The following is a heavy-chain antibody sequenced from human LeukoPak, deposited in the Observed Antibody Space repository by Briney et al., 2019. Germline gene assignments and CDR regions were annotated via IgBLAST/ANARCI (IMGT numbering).Heavy chain of an antibody. CDR3: ARVSEELAYCGGDCHPDAFDI. J-gene: IGHJ3*02. Sequence: ASVKVSCKASGYTFTGYYMQWVRQAPGQGLEWMGWINPNSGGTNYAQKFQGRVTMTRDTSISTAYMELSRLRSDDTAVYYCARVSEELAYCGGDCHPDAFDIWGQGTMVTVSS. D-gene: IGHD2-21*02. CDR1: GYTFTGYY. V-gene: IGHV1-2*02. CDR2: INPNSGGT.